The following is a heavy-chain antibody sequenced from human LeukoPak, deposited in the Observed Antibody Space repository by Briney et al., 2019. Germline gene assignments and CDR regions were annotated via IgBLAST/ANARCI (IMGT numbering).Heavy chain of an antibody. D-gene: IGHD2-21*01. CDR3: ARGLPGYSGGDDAFDI. CDR2: IHYTGST. J-gene: IGHJ3*02. Sequence: SETLSLTCTVSSVSIISYYWTWVRQPPGKGLEWIGYIHYTGSTNYNPSFKSRLTISVDTSTNQFSLRLNFVTAADTAVYYCARGLPGYSGGDDAFDIWGPGIQVIVSS. V-gene: IGHV4-59*01. CDR1: SVSIISYY.